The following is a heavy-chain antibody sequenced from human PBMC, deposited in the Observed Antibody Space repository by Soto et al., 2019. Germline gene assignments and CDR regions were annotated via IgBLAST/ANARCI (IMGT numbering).Heavy chain of an antibody. CDR2: MNPNSGNT. V-gene: IGHV1-8*01. D-gene: IGHD6-19*01. Sequence: ASVKVSCKASGYTFTSYDINWVRQATGQGLEWMGWMNPNSGNTGYAQKFQGRVTMTRNTSISTAYMELSSLRSEDTAVYYCARGFSSGWQLIKNWFAPWGQGTLVTVSS. CDR3: ARGFSSGWQLIKNWFAP. CDR1: GYTFTSYD. J-gene: IGHJ5*02.